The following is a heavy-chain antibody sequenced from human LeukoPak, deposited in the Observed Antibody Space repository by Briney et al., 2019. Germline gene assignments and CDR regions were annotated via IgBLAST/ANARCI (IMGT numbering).Heavy chain of an antibody. V-gene: IGHV3-9*01. CDR2: ISWNSGSI. CDR3: AKDLYGSGSSPFDY. J-gene: IGHJ4*02. CDR1: GFTFDDYA. Sequence: GRSLRLSCAASGFTFDDYAMHWVRQAPGKGLEWVSGISWNSGSIGYADSVKGRFTISRDNAKNSLYLQMNSLRAEDTALYYCAKDLYGSGSSPFDYWGQGTLVTVSS. D-gene: IGHD3-10*01.